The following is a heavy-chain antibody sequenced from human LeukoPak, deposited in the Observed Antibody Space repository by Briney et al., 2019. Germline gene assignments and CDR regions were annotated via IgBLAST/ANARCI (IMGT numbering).Heavy chain of an antibody. J-gene: IGHJ4*02. V-gene: IGHV7-4-1*02. D-gene: IGHD6-13*01. CDR2: IDTNTRIP. Sequence: ASVKVSCKASGYTFTTYAMNWVRQAPGLGLEWMGWIDTNTRIPTYAQGFTGRFVFSLDTSVSTAYLEISSLQAEDTAVYYCARAHRIPETAADDFWGQGSLVTVSS. CDR1: GYTFTTYA. CDR3: ARAHRIPETAADDF.